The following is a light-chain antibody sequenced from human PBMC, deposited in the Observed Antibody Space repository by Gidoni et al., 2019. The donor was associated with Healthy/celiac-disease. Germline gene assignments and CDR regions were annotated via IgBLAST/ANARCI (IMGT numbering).Light chain of an antibody. Sequence: SYELTQPPSASVSQGQTARITCSGDALPKQYAYWYQQKPGQAPVLVIYKDSERPSGIPERFSGSSSGTTVTLTISGVQAEDEADYYCQSADSSGTYVFGTGTKVTGL. J-gene: IGLJ1*01. CDR3: QSADSSGTYV. V-gene: IGLV3-25*03. CDR1: ALPKQY. CDR2: KDS.